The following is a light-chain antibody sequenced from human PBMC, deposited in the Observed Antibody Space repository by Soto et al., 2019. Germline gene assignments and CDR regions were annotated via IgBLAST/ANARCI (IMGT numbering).Light chain of an antibody. V-gene: IGLV4-69*01. Sequence: QLVLTQSPSASASLGASVKLTCTLSSGHSRNAIAWHQQQPEKGPRYLMRVNSDGSHNKGDGIPDRFSGSSSGAERYLTISSLQSEDEADYYCQAWDAGIQLFGGGTKLTVL. CDR1: SGHSRNA. J-gene: IGLJ3*02. CDR3: QAWDAGIQL. CDR2: VNSDGSH.